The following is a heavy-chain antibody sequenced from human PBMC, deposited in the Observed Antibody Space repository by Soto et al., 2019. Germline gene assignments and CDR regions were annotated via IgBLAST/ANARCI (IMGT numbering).Heavy chain of an antibody. D-gene: IGHD5-12*01. Sequence: QVQLQESGPGLVKPSQTLSLTCTVSGGSVNSGDYFWTWIRQPPGKGLEWIGYINYLGTTDYNPSLKRRLTISIDTSKNQFSLKLGSVTAADTAVYYCARDRGYSYGYYYYYGMDVWGQGTTVTVSS. CDR2: INYLGTT. J-gene: IGHJ6*02. CDR3: ARDRGYSYGYYYYYGMDV. V-gene: IGHV4-30-4*01. CDR1: GGSVNSGDYF.